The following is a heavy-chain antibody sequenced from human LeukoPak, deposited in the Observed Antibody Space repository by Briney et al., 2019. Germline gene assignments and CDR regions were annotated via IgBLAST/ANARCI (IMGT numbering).Heavy chain of an antibody. CDR1: GFTFSNYG. CDR2: ISGSGDST. J-gene: IGHJ3*02. Sequence: GGSLRLSCAASGFTFSNYGMSWVRQAPGKGLEWVSSISGSGDSTYYADSVKGRFTISRDNAKNSLYLQMNSLRAEDTAVYYCARDNTAFYGAFDIWGQGTMVTVSS. CDR3: ARDNTAFYGAFDI. V-gene: IGHV3-23*01. D-gene: IGHD4-17*01.